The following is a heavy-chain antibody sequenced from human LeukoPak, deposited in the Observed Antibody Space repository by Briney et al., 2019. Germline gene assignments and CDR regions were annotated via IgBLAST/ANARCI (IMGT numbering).Heavy chain of an antibody. D-gene: IGHD3-10*01. V-gene: IGHV3-74*01. Sequence: GGSLRLSCTASGFTFSSYWMHWVRRAPGKGLVWVSSINSDGSSTSYADSVKGRFTISRDNAKNTLYLQMNSLRVEDTAVYYCARSFRSSGSENFDYWGQGTLVTVSS. CDR2: INSDGSST. CDR1: GFTFSSYW. CDR3: ARSFRSSGSENFDY. J-gene: IGHJ4*02.